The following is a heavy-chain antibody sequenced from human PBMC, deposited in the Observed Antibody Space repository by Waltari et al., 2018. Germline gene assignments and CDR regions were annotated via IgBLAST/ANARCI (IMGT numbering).Heavy chain of an antibody. V-gene: IGHV1-69*12. Sequence: QVQLVQSGAEVKQPGSSVKVSCKASGGSFNSYGFNWVRQAPGQGPEWMGGFNPIFGVANYAQKLQGRITIIADESTSTTYMELNSLTSDDTAMYYCTSLQRGDHWGQGTLVTVSS. CDR1: GGSFNSYG. CDR3: TSLQRGDH. CDR2: FNPIFGVA. J-gene: IGHJ5*02. D-gene: IGHD4-4*01.